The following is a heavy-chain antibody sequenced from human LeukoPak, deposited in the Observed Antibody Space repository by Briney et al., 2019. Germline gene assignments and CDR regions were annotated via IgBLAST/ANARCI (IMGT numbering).Heavy chain of an antibody. D-gene: IGHD3-22*01. CDR3: ARSPIPYYYDSSGYEPPVWYFDL. CDR2: ISTYNGNT. CDR1: GYTFTNYG. Sequence: ASVKVSCKASGYTFTNYGFNWVRQAPGQGLEWMGWISTYNGNTHYAQNVQGRVTMTTDTSTTTAYMELRSLRSGDTAVYYCARSPIPYYYDSSGYEPPVWYFDLWGRGTLVTVSS. V-gene: IGHV1-18*01. J-gene: IGHJ2*01.